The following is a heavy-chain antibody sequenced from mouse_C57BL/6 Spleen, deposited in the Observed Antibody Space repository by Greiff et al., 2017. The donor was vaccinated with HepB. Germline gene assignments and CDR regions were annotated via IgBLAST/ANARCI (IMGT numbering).Heavy chain of an antibody. Sequence: QVQLKQSGAELARPGASVKMSCKASGYTFTSYTMHWVKQRPGQGLEWIGYINPSSGYTKYNQKFKDKATLTADKSSSTAYMQLSSLTSEDSAVYYCARRDYPYAMDYWGQGTSVTVSS. CDR3: ARRDYPYAMDY. CDR1: GYTFTSYT. CDR2: INPSSGYT. V-gene: IGHV1-4*01. D-gene: IGHD2-4*01. J-gene: IGHJ4*01.